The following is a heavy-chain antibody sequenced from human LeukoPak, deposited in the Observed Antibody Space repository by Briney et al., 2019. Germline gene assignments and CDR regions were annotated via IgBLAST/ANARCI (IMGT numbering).Heavy chain of an antibody. CDR1: GGTFSSYA. J-gene: IGHJ3*02. V-gene: IGHV1-69*13. D-gene: IGHD2-15*01. CDR3: ARSGYCSGGSCRSAFDI. Sequence: SVKVSCKASGGTFSSYAISWVRQAPGQGLEWMGGIIPIFGTANYAQKFQGRVTITADESTSTAYMELSSLRSEDTAVYYCARSGYCSGGSCRSAFDIWDQGTMVTVSS. CDR2: IIPIFGTA.